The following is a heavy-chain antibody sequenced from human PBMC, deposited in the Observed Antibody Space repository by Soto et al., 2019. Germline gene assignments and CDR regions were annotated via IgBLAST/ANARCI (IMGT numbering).Heavy chain of an antibody. J-gene: IGHJ4*02. CDR1: GFSFSTSAVG. V-gene: IGHV2-5*02. CDR2: IYWDDDK. CDR3: AHRYWAASGTRYYFDY. Sequence: QITLTESGPTLVKPTQTLTLTCTFSGFSFSTSAVGVGWIRQPPGKALEWLALIYWDDDKRYSPFLKSRLTITKDTSTNQVVLTMTNMDPVDTGTYYCAHRYWAASGTRYYFDYWGQGTLVGVSS. D-gene: IGHD6-13*01.